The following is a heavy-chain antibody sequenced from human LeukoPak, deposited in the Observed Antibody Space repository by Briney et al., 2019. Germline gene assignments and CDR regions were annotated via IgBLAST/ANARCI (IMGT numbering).Heavy chain of an antibody. Sequence: PGGSLRLSCAASGFTFSSYSMNWVRQAPGKGLEWVSSISSSSSYIYYADSVKGRFIISRDNAKNSLYLQMNSLRAEDTAVYYCASLDGSGSYSGNYYYGMDVWGQGTTVTVSS. D-gene: IGHD3-10*01. CDR1: GFTFSSYS. CDR2: ISSSSSYI. J-gene: IGHJ6*02. V-gene: IGHV3-21*01. CDR3: ASLDGSGSYSGNYYYGMDV.